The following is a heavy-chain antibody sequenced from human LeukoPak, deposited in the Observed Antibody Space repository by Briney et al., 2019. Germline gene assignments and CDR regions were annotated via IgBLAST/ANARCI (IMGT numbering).Heavy chain of an antibody. CDR3: TRHPPDRISNWFDP. V-gene: IGHV3-73*01. CDR1: GFTFSGSA. Sequence: GGSLRLSCAASGFTFSGSAMHWVRQASGKGLEWVGRIRSKANSYATAYAASVKGRFTISRDDSKNTAYLQMNSLKTEDTAVYYCTRHPPDRISNWFDPWGQGTLVTVSS. D-gene: IGHD2-2*01. CDR2: IRSKANSYAT. J-gene: IGHJ5*02.